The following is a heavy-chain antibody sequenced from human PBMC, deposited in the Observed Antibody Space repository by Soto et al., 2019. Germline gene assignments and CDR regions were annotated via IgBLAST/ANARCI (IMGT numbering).Heavy chain of an antibody. CDR1: GASISGHF. J-gene: IGHJ6*02. CDR3: AINADV. CDR2: IYNSGS. Sequence: QVQLQGSGPGLVKPSETLSLTCTVSGASISGHFWSWIRQPPGKGLEWIAYIYNSGSSYNPSLKSRVTISVDTSKNQLSLKLSSVIAADSAVYYCAINADVWGQGTTVTVSS. V-gene: IGHV4-59*08.